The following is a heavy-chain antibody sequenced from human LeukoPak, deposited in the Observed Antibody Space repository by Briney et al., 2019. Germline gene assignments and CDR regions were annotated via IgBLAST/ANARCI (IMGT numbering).Heavy chain of an antibody. V-gene: IGHV1-8*02. CDR1: GGTFSSYA. J-gene: IGHJ4*02. D-gene: IGHD3-10*01. CDR2: MNPNSGNT. Sequence: ASVKVSCKASGGTFSSYAISWVRQAPGQGLEWMGWMNPNSGNTGYAQKFQGRVTMTRNTSISTAYMELSSLRSEDTAVYYCARGSSSGSYYLWGQGTLVTVSS. CDR3: ARGSSSGSYYL.